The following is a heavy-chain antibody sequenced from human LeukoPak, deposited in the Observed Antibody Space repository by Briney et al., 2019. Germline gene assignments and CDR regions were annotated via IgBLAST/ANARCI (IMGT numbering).Heavy chain of an antibody. CDR3: ARGILGWKNSAPRF. J-gene: IGHJ4*02. CDR2: MNPNSGNT. Sequence: VASVKVSCKASGYTFTSYDINWVRQATGQGLEWMGWMNPNSGNTGYAQKLQGRVTMTGDTSTSTVYMELSSLTSEDTAVYYCARGILGWKNSAPRFWGQGTLVTVSS. CDR1: GYTFTSYD. V-gene: IGHV1-8*01. D-gene: IGHD1-1*01.